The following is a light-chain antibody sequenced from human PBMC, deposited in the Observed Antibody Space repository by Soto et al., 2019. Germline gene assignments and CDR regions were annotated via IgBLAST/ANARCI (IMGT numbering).Light chain of an antibody. J-gene: IGLJ2*01. CDR2: DVS. CDR1: SSDVGGYNY. CDR3: NSFTSSRTLV. V-gene: IGLV2-14*01. Sequence: QSALTQPASVSGSPGQSITISCTGTSSDVGGYNYVSWYQQHPNKAPKLIIYDVSNQPSGVSNRFSGSKSGNTASLTISGLQAEDEADYYCNSFTSSRTLVFGGGTKLTVL.